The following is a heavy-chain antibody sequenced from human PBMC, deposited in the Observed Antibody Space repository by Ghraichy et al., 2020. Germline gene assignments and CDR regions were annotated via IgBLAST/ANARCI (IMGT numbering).Heavy chain of an antibody. J-gene: IGHJ5*02. D-gene: IGHD2-15*01. CDR1: GFTFSSYW. CDR3: ATAGGGYCSGGSCHYPES. V-gene: IGHV3-7*01. Sequence: GGSLRLSCAASGFTFSSYWMTWVRQAPGKSLEWVANINQDGSEKYYVDSVKGRFTISRDNAKNSLYLQMNSLRAEDTAVYYCATAGGGYCSGGSCHYPESLGQGTLVTVSS. CDR2: INQDGSEK.